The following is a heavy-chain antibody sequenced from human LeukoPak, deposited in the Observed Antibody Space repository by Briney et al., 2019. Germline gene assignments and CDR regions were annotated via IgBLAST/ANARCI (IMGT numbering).Heavy chain of an antibody. CDR2: MNTDGSTI. J-gene: IGHJ5*02. CDR3: ATAGKYRFDN. V-gene: IGHV3-74*01. D-gene: IGHD6-19*01. Sequence: PGGSLRLSCAASGFIFSNYWMHWVRQAPGEELVWVSRMNTDGSTINYADYVKGRFTISRDNAKNTLYLQMNSLTTEDMAVYYCATAGKYRFDNWGQGILITVSS. CDR1: GFIFSNYW.